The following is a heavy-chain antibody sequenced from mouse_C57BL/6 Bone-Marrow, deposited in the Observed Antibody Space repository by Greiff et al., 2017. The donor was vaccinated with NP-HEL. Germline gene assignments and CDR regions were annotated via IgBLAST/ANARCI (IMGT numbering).Heavy chain of an antibody. CDR2: INPSSGYT. V-gene: IGHV1-7*01. Sequence: VQRVESGAELAKPGASVKLSCKASGYTFTSYWMHWVKQRPGQGLEWIGYINPSSGYTKYTQKFKDKATLTADKSSSTAYMQLSSLTYEDSAVYYCARWMIRLGYYYAMDYWGQGTSVTVSS. CDR1: GYTFTSYW. CDR3: ARWMIRLGYYYAMDY. D-gene: IGHD2-12*01. J-gene: IGHJ4*01.